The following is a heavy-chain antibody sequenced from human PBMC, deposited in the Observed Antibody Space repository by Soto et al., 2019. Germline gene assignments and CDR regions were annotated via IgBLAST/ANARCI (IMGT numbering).Heavy chain of an antibody. CDR1: GFTFSSYA. CDR3: AKDRMPIWVSYFDS. V-gene: IGHV3-23*01. Sequence: EVQLLESGGGLVQPGGSLRVSCAASGFTFSSYAMSWVRQAPGKGLEWVSAISGSGGSTYYADSVKGRFTISRDTSTNTLYLQMNTLRAEDTAAYYCAKDRMPIWVSYFDSWGQGTLVTVSS. J-gene: IGHJ4*02. D-gene: IGHD2-2*01. CDR2: ISGSGGST.